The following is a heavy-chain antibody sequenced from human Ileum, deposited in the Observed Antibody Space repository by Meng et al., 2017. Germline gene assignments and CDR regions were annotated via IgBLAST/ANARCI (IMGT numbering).Heavy chain of an antibody. CDR1: GGSIRSSAYS. CDR3: ASSTSGPELNY. V-gene: IGHV4-30-2*01. CDR2: IYQVGST. D-gene: IGHD2/OR15-2a*01. Sequence: HLQLQESGSGLVTSSQTLSLTCTVAGGSIRSSAYSWTWIRQPPGKDLEWIGYIYQVGSTNYNPSLKSRVTIFVDTSKNQFSLKLTSVTAADTAVYYCASSTSGPELNYWGQGTLVTVSS. J-gene: IGHJ4*02.